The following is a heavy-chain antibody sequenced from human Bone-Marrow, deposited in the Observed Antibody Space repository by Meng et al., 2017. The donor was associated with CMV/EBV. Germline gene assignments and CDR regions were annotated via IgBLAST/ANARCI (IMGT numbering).Heavy chain of an antibody. V-gene: IGHV3-30*04. D-gene: IGHD1-1*01. CDR1: GFTFSSYA. Sequence: GESLKISCAASGFTFSSYAMHWVRQAPGKGLEWVAVISYDGSNKYYADSVKGRFTISRDNSKNTLYLQMNSLRAEDTAVYFCARSRAIQLDALDVWGQGTTVTVSS. J-gene: IGHJ6*02. CDR3: ARSRAIQLDALDV. CDR2: ISYDGSNK.